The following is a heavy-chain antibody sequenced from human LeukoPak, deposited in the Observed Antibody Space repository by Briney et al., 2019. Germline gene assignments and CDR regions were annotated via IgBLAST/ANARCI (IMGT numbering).Heavy chain of an antibody. D-gene: IGHD6-13*01. Sequence: TSQSLSLTCTVSGGSPSSGGYYWSWIRQHPGKGLEWLGYIYYSGRTYYNPSLKSRFTISVDTSKSQFSLKLSSVTTADTAVYYCARAGSAAAYYFDYWGQGTLATVSS. J-gene: IGHJ4*02. V-gene: IGHV4-31*03. CDR3: ARAGSAAAYYFDY. CDR2: IYYSGRT. CDR1: GGSPSSGGYY.